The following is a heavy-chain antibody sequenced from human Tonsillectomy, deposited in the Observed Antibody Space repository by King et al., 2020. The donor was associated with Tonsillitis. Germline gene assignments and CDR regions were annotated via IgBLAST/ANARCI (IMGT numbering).Heavy chain of an antibody. J-gene: IGHJ4*02. D-gene: IGHD1-26*01. CDR2: INSDGSST. CDR1: GFIFSNYW. Sequence: VQLVQSGGGLVQPGGSLRLSCSASGFIFSNYWMHLVRQAPGKGVVWVSRINSDGSSTSYADSVKGRFTISRDNAKNTLYLQMNSLRAEDTAVYYCQGETTTGYWGQGTLVTVSS. V-gene: IGHV3-74*01. CDR3: QGETTTGY.